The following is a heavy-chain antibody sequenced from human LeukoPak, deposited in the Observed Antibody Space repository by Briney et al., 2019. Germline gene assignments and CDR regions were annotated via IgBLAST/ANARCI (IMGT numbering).Heavy chain of an antibody. CDR3: ARGARHLYL. Sequence: SETLSFTCAVYGGSFSGYYWSWIRQPPGKGLEWIGEINHSGSTNYNPSLQSRVTISVDTTKTQFSLKLSSGTAADTAVYYGARGARHLYLWGGGTLVTASS. V-gene: IGHV4-34*01. CDR1: GGSFSGYY. J-gene: IGHJ2*01. CDR2: INHSGST.